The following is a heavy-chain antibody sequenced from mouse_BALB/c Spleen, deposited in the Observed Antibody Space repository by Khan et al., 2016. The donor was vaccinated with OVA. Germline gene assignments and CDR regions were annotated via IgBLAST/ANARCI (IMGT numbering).Heavy chain of an antibody. CDR1: GFTFSTYG. V-gene: IGHV5-6*01. CDR2: ISSGGSYT. D-gene: IGHD1-1*01. CDR3: ARLAYYYDSEGFDC. Sequence: EVQLQESGGDLVKPEGSLKLSCAASGFTFSTYGMSWVRQTPDKRLDWVATISSGGSYTYYPDSVQGRFTISRDNAKNTLSLQMSSLKSEDTAMFYCARLAYYYDSEGFDCWGQGTLGTVSA. J-gene: IGHJ3*01.